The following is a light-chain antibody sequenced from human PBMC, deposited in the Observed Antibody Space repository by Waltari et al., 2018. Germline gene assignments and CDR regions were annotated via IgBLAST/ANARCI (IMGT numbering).Light chain of an antibody. Sequence: DIQMTQSPSSLSASVGDRVTISCQASQDIYNYESWYQQKSGRAPKLLISDATNLRGGVPSRFRGSGSGTHFTFTIDSLQPEDVATYFCQQFETLPWTFGQGTRVDVK. J-gene: IGKJ1*01. CDR1: QDIYNY. V-gene: IGKV1-33*01. CDR3: QQFETLPWT. CDR2: DAT.